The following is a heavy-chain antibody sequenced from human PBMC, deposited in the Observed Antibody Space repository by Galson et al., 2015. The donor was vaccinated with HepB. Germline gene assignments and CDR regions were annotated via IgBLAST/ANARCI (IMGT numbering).Heavy chain of an antibody. J-gene: IGHJ4*02. CDR2: INPSGGST. V-gene: IGHV1-46*01. CDR3: ARGDIVVVVAATPGFDY. Sequence: SVKVSCKASGYTFTSYYMHWVRQAPGQGLEWMGIINPSGGSTSYAQKFQGRVTMTRDTSTSTVYMELSSLRSEDTAVYYCARGDIVVVVAATPGFDYWGQGTLVTVSS. CDR1: GYTFTSYY. D-gene: IGHD2-15*01.